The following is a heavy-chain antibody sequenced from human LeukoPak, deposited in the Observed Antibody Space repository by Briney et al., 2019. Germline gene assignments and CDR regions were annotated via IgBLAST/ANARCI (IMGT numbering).Heavy chain of an antibody. CDR2: IIPIFGTA. Sequence: EASVKVSCKASGGTLSSYAISWVRQAPGQGLEWMGGIIPIFGTANYAQKFQGRVTITADESTSTAYMELSSLRSEDTAVYYCARAPSGFTYGPGDHWGQGTLVTVSS. D-gene: IGHD5-18*01. CDR3: ARAPSGFTYGPGDH. J-gene: IGHJ4*02. V-gene: IGHV1-69*01. CDR1: GGTLSSYA.